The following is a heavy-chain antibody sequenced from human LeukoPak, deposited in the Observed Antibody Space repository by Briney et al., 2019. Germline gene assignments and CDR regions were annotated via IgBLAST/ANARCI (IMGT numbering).Heavy chain of an antibody. Sequence: SETLSLTCTASGGSISSYYWSWIRQPPGKGLEWIGYIYYSGSTNYNPSLKSRVTISVDTSKNQFSLKLSSVTAADTAVYYCARVQAYGGKGYFDYWGQGTLVTVSS. J-gene: IGHJ4*02. V-gene: IGHV4-59*01. CDR1: GGSISSYY. CDR3: ARVQAYGGKGYFDY. CDR2: IYYSGST. D-gene: IGHD4-23*01.